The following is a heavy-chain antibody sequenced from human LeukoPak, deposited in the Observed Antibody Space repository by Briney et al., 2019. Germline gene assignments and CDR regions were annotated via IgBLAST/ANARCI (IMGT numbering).Heavy chain of an antibody. CDR1: GLTFSSYW. Sequence: GGSLRLSCAASGLTFSSYWMSWVRQAPGKRLEWVASIKQGGSEKYYVDSVKGRFTISRANARNSLSLQMNSMRAEDTAVYYCARGGYYPLDYWGQGTLVTVSS. V-gene: IGHV3-7*05. J-gene: IGHJ4*02. CDR2: IKQGGSEK. D-gene: IGHD3-3*01. CDR3: ARGGYYPLDY.